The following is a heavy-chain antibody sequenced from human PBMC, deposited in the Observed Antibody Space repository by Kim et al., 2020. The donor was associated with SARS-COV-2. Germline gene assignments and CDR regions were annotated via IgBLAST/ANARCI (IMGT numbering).Heavy chain of an antibody. Sequence: GESLKISCKGSGYSFTNYWIAWVRQMPGKGLEWMGVICPGDSDTRYSPSFQGQVTISVDKSINSSYLQWSSLKASDTAMYYCTRHESLVTAADYWGQGTLVTVSS. CDR1: GYSFTNYW. V-gene: IGHV5-51*01. CDR3: TRHESLVTAADY. D-gene: IGHD2-21*02. J-gene: IGHJ4*02. CDR2: ICPGDSDT.